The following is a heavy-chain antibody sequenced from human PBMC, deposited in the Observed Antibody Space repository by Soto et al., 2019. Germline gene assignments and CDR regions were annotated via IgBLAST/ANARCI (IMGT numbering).Heavy chain of an antibody. CDR3: ARNDSGSRNFDY. CDR1: DGSISSGGYY. CDR2: ISDSGST. Sequence: QVQLQESSPGLVKPSQTLSLTCTVSDGSISSGGYYWSWIRQHPGKGLEWIGYISDSGSTYYNPSLKSRVTISVDTSKNRFSLKVRSVTAADTAVYYCARNDSGSRNFDYWGQGTLVTVSS. V-gene: IGHV4-31*03. J-gene: IGHJ4*02. D-gene: IGHD3-10*01.